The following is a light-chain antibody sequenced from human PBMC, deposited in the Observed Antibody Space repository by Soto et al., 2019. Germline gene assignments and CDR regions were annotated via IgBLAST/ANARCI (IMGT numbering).Light chain of an antibody. CDR2: DSN. V-gene: IGLV1-51*01. Sequence: QSVLTQPPSASAAPGQKVTISCSGSSSNIGDNYVSWYQQLPGTAPKLLIYDSNKRPSGIPARFSASKSGTTATLGITGLLTGDEADYYCGTWDSSLSAVVFGGGTKLTVL. CDR3: GTWDSSLSAVV. CDR1: SSNIGDNY. J-gene: IGLJ2*01.